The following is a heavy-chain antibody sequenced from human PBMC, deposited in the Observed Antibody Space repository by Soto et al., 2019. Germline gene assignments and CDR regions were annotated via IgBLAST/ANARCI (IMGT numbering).Heavy chain of an antibody. V-gene: IGHV2-5*02. Sequence: QITVKESGLTLVKPTETLTLTCTFSGFSLSSIGMGVGWIRQPPGKALEWLALIYWDDDKRYSPSLSSRLTTTKDLSKYEVVLTMTNLDPVDTATYWCAGLTRGVYDSGRLWEKFDYWGQGTLFTVSS. CDR3: AGLTRGVYDSGRLWEKFDY. CDR1: GFSLSSIGMG. J-gene: IGHJ4*02. D-gene: IGHD5-12*01. CDR2: IYWDDDK.